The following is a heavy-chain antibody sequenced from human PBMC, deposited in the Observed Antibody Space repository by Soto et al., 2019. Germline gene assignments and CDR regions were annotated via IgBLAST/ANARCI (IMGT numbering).Heavy chain of an antibody. V-gene: IGHV4-30-4*01. Sequence: QVQLQESGPGLVKPSQTLSLACTVSGGSVGSGEYYYSWIRQPPGKGLEWIGYIYDSGITNYTPSLKGRVTMTLDSSNTQASQKLSSGTAADTAVYFCSRDVAHGYTENVWGQGTMVTGSS. CDR1: GGSVGSGEYY. J-gene: IGHJ3*01. CDR3: SRDVAHGYTENV. D-gene: IGHD5-18*01. CDR2: IYDSGIT.